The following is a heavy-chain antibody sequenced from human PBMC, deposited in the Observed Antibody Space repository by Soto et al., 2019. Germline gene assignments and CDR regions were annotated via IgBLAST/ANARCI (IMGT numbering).Heavy chain of an antibody. CDR2: ISGSGGGT. D-gene: IGHD3-3*01. Sequence: EVLLLESGGGLVQPGGSLRLSCAASGFTFSNYAMSWVRQAPGKGLGWVSGISGSGGGTDYANSVTGRFTISRDNSKITLFLQSNSLRAEDPAVYYCAKVGTYDFWSGYDSAFDIWGQGTMVTVS. V-gene: IGHV3-23*01. CDR3: AKVGTYDFWSGYDSAFDI. J-gene: IGHJ3*02. CDR1: GFTFSNYA.